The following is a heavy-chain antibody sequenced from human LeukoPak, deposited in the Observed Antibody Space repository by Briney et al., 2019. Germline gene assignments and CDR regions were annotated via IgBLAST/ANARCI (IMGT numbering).Heavy chain of an antibody. V-gene: IGHV3-11*04. Sequence: GGSLRLSCGASGFTFSDYYMSWIRQAPGKGLEWVSYISSSGSTIYYADSLKGRFTISRDNAKNSLYLQMNSLRAEDTALYYCARAARPFYDSSDYYSSWGQGTLVTVSS. CDR1: GFTFSDYY. CDR3: ARAARPFYDSSDYYSS. J-gene: IGHJ5*02. CDR2: ISSSGSTI. D-gene: IGHD3-22*01.